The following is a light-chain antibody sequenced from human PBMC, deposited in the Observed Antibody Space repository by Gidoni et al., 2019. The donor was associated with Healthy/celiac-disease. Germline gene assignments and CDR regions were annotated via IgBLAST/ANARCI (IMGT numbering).Light chain of an antibody. J-gene: IGKJ1*01. V-gene: IGKV4-1*01. Sequence: SVMAQSRGSVTVSLGERTTINCKPSQGVLYISNNKNYLAWFPPKPGQPPKLLIYWASTRESGVPDRFSSSGSGTDFPPTISRLQAEDVAVYCCQYNYCTRTFGQGTKVEIK. CDR1: QGVLYISNNKNY. CDR3: QYNYCTRT. CDR2: WAS.